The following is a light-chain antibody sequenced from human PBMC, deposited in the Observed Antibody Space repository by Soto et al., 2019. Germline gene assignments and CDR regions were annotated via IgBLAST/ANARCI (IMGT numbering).Light chain of an antibody. CDR1: QSVGPY. CDR2: GAY. CDR3: QQTHTGPWT. Sequence: DIQMTQSPSSLSASVGDRVTITCRASQSVGPYLNWYQQKSGKVPNLLIYGAYNLQSGVPSRFSGSGSETDFTLTISSLQPEDYATYYCQQTHTGPWTLGQGTKVEFK. J-gene: IGKJ1*01. V-gene: IGKV1-39*01.